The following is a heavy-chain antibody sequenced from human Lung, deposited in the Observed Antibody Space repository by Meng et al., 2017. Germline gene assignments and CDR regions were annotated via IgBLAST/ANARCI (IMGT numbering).Heavy chain of an antibody. J-gene: IGHJ4*02. CDR3: ARGPTTMAHDFDY. CDR2: INHSGST. Sequence: QVQRQQWAAELLQPSETLSLTCGVSGGSFSDYYWSWIRTPPGKGLEWIGEINHSGSTNYNPSLESRATISVDTSQNNLSLKLSSVTAADSAVYYCARGPTTMAHDFDYWGQGTLVTVSS. V-gene: IGHV4-34*01. CDR1: GGSFSDYY. D-gene: IGHD4-11*01.